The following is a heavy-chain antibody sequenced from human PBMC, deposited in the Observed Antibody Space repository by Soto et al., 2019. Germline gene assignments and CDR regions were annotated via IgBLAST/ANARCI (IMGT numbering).Heavy chain of an antibody. V-gene: IGHV1-46*01. J-gene: IGHJ4*02. Sequence: ASVKVSCKASGYTFTTYYMHWVRQAPGQGLEWMGIINPSGGRTSYAQKFQGRVTMTRDTSTSTVFMELSSLQSDDTAVYYCARVEEIGYSSSFYDYWGQGTLVTVSS. D-gene: IGHD6-13*01. CDR1: GYTFTTYY. CDR3: ARVEEIGYSSSFYDY. CDR2: INPSGGRT.